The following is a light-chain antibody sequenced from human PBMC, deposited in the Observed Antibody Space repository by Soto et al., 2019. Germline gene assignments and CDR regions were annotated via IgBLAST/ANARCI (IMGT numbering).Light chain of an antibody. CDR2: AAS. V-gene: IGKV1-27*01. J-gene: IGKJ1*01. Sequence: DIQMTQSTSSLSASIGDRVTITCRASQGIIDYLAWYQQRPGKVPKLLIYAASTLQSGVPSRFSGSGSGTDFTLTISSLQPEDVATYYCQKYNSAPQTFGQGTKVEIK. CDR3: QKYNSAPQT. CDR1: QGIIDY.